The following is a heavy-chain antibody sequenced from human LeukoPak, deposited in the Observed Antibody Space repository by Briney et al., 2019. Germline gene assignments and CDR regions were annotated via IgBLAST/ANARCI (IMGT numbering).Heavy chain of an antibody. CDR2: ISYDGSNK. CDR3: ARETTIFGVADY. V-gene: IGHV3-30*19. D-gene: IGHD3-3*01. J-gene: IGHJ4*02. Sequence: GGSLRLSCAASGFTFSSYGMHWVRQAPGKGLEWVAVISYDGSNKYYADSVKGRFTISRDNSKNTLYLQMNSLRAEDTAVYYCARETTIFGVADYWGQGTLVTVSS. CDR1: GFTFSSYG.